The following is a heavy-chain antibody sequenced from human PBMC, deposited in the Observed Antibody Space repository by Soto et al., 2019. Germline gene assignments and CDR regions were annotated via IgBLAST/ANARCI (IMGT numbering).Heavy chain of an antibody. CDR3: AKDIVLVPAFPGYYGMDV. V-gene: IGHV3-9*01. CDR1: GFTFDDYA. Sequence: PGGSLRLSCAASGFTFDDYAMHWVRQAPGKGLEWVSGISWNSGSIGYADSVKGRFTISRDNAKNSLYLQMNSLRAEDTALYYCAKDIVLVPAFPGYYGMDVWGQGTTVTVSS. J-gene: IGHJ6*02. CDR2: ISWNSGSI. D-gene: IGHD2-2*01.